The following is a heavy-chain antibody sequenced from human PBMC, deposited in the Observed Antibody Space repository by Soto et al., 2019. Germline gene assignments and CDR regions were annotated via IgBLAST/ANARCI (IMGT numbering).Heavy chain of an antibody. J-gene: IGHJ6*02. V-gene: IGHV3-48*04. D-gene: IGHD1-20*01. CDR3: ARDIDNRDYYYGLDV. Sequence: PGGSLRLSCAASGFTFSSYWMNWDRQAPGKGLEWISYISNSGNTIYVADSMRGRFTISRDNAKNSLFLQMNSLRADDTAVYYCARDIDNRDYYYGLDVWGQGTTVTVSS. CDR2: ISNSGNTI. CDR1: GFTFSSYW.